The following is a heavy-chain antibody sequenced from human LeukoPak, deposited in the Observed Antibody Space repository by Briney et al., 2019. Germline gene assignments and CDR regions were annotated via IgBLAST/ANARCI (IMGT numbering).Heavy chain of an antibody. D-gene: IGHD1-26*01. J-gene: IGHJ4*02. V-gene: IGHV4-39*01. CDR1: GDSISSSSYY. CDR3: ARHLSSSGSYQPVGLDY. Sequence: PSETLSLTCTVSGDSISSSSYYWGWIRQPPGKGLEWIGSFHYSGSTYYNPSLKSRVTISVDTSKNQFSLKLSSVTAADTAVYYCARHLSSSGSYQPVGLDYWGQGTLVTVSS. CDR2: FHYSGST.